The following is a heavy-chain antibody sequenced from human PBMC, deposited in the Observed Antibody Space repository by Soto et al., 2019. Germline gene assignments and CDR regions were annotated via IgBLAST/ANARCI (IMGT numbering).Heavy chain of an antibody. D-gene: IGHD5-18*01. CDR3: PRLDPAMVQYGMDV. CDR2: IYYSAST. V-gene: IGHV4-30-4*01. J-gene: IGHJ6*02. Sequence: PSETLSLTCTVSGGSISSGDYYWSWIRQPPGKGLEWIGYIYYSASTYYNPSLKSRVTISVDTSKNQFSLKLSSVTAADTAVYSCPRLDPAMVQYGMDVWGQGTTVTVSS. CDR1: GGSISSGDYY.